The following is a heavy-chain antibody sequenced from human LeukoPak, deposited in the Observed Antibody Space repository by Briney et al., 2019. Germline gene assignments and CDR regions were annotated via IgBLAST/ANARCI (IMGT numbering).Heavy chain of an antibody. CDR1: GFTFSSYG. V-gene: IGHV3-7*01. D-gene: IGHD3-16*01. J-gene: IGHJ4*02. Sequence: PGGSLRLSCAASGFTFSSYGMHWVRQAPGKGLEWVANIKQDGSEKYYVDSIKGRFTISRDNAKNSLYVQMNNLRAEDTAVYYCARDQGWGDYWGQGTLVTVSS. CDR3: ARDQGWGDY. CDR2: IKQDGSEK.